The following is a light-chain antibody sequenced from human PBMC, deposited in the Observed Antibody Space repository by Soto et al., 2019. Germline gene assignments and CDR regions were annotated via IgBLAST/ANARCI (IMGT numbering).Light chain of an antibody. CDR2: EVS. CDR1: SSDVGGYNY. CDR3: RSYTSSNTRV. Sequence: QSALTQPASVSGSPGQSITISCTGTSSDVGGYNYVPWYQQHPGKAPKLMIYEVSNRPSGVSNRFSGSKSGNTASLTISGLHTEDEADYYCRSYTSSNTRVFGGGTKLTVL. V-gene: IGLV2-14*01. J-gene: IGLJ3*02.